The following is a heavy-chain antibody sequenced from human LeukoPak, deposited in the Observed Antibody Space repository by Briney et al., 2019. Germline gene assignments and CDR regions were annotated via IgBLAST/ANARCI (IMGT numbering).Heavy chain of an antibody. J-gene: IGHJ3*02. V-gene: IGHV3-21*01. CDR2: ISSSSSYI. CDR3: LSNYYDSSGYSYDAFDI. CDR1: GFTFSSYS. Sequence: GGSLRLSCAASGFTFSSYSMNWVRQAPGKGLEWVSSISSSSSYIYYADSVKGRFTISGDNAKNSLYLQMNSLRAEDTAVYYCLSNYYDSSGYSYDAFDIWGQGTMVTVSS. D-gene: IGHD3-22*01.